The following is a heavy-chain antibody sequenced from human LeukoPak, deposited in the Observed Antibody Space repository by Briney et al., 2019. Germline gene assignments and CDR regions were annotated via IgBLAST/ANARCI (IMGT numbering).Heavy chain of an antibody. V-gene: IGHV1-2*02. D-gene: IGHD2-2*01. J-gene: IGHJ4*02. CDR2: INPNSGDT. CDR1: GYTFTDYY. Sequence: ASVKVSCKASGYTFTDYYLHWVRQAPGQGFEWMGWINPNSGDTNYAQKFQGRVTMTRDTSISTAHMEMSRLRSDYAAVYYCARANFLYCSSTTCLFDYWGQGTLVTVSS. CDR3: ARANFLYCSSTTCLFDY.